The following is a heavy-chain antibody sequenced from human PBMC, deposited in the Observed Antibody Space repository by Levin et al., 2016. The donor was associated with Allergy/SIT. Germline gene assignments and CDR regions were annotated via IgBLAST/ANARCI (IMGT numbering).Heavy chain of an antibody. Sequence: SETLSLTCTVSGGSISSSSYYWGWIRQPPGKGLECIGSIYYSGSIYYNPSLKSRVTISVDTSKNQFSLKMRSVTAADTAVYYCASRAVLWSGYYSAFDIWGQGTMVTVSS. J-gene: IGHJ3*02. CDR1: GGSISSSSYY. CDR3: ASRAVLWSGYYSAFDI. V-gene: IGHV4-39*01. D-gene: IGHD3-3*01. CDR2: IYYSGSI.